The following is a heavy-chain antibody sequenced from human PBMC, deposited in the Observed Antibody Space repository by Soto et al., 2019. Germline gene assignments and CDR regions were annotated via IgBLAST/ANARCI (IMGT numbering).Heavy chain of an antibody. J-gene: IGHJ4*02. CDR1: GFTFSSYA. D-gene: IGHD3-3*01. V-gene: IGHV3-23*01. CDR2: ISSSGSST. Sequence: GGSLRLSCAASGFTFSSYAMSWVRQAPGKGLEWVSAISSSGSSTYYADSVKGRFTISRDNSKNALYLQMNSLRAEDTAVQYCAKEHYDSTIFGVVIIHLYFDYWGQGTLVTVSS. CDR3: AKEHYDSTIFGVVIIHLYFDY.